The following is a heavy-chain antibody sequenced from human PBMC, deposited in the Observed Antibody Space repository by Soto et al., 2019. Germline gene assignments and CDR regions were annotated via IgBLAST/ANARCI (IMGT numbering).Heavy chain of an antibody. D-gene: IGHD2-21*01. CDR3: ARDGGAVRCSPVDY. CDR1: GFTFSSYG. CDR2: IGYDGSNK. V-gene: IGHV3-33*01. J-gene: IGHJ4*02. Sequence: QVQLVESGGGVVQPGRSLRLSCAASGFTFSSYGMHWVRQAPGKGLEGVAVIGYDGSNKYYADSVKGRFTISRDNSKNTLYLQMNSLRAEDTAVYYCARDGGAVRCSPVDYWGQGTLVTVSS.